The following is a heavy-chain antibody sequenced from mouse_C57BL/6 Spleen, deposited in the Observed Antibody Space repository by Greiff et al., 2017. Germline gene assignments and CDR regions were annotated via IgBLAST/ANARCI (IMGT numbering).Heavy chain of an antibody. CDR3: ARQGDGYEVAY. D-gene: IGHD2-2*01. Sequence: VQRVESGAELARPGASVKLSCKASGYTFTSYGISWVKQRTGQGLEWIGEIYPRSGNTYYNEKFKGKATLTADKSSSTAYMELRSLTSEDSAVYFCARQGDGYEVAYWGQGTLVTVSA. CDR2: IYPRSGNT. J-gene: IGHJ3*01. CDR1: GYTFTSYG. V-gene: IGHV1-81*01.